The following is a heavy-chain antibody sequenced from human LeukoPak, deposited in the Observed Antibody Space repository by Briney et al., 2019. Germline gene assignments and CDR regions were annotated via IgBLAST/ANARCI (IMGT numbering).Heavy chain of an antibody. V-gene: IGHV1-69*13. Sequence: GASVKVSCKASGGTFSSYAISWVRQAPGQGLEWMGGIIPIFGTANYAQKFQGRVTITADESTSTAYMELSSLRSEDTALYYCAKDRPIRGEWDAFDIWGQGTMVTVSS. J-gene: IGHJ3*02. D-gene: IGHD3-10*01. CDR1: GGTFSSYA. CDR3: AKDRPIRGEWDAFDI. CDR2: IIPIFGTA.